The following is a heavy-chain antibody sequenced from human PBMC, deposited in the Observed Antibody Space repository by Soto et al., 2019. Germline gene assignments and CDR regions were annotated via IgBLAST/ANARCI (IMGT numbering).Heavy chain of an antibody. CDR3: ARRYFDWSYNWFDP. J-gene: IGHJ5*02. D-gene: IGHD3-9*01. CDR1: GGSISGSNW. V-gene: IGHV4-4*02. CDR2: IYHSGST. Sequence: PSETLSLTCAVSGGSISGSNWWSWVRQPPGKGLEWIGEIYHSGSTNYNPSLKSRVTISVDKSKNQFSLKLSSVTAADTAVYYCARRYFDWSYNWFDPWGQGTLVTVSS.